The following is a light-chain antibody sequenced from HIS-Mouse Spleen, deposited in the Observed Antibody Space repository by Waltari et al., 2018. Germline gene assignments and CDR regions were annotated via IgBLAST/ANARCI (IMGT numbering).Light chain of an antibody. CDR1: QSVSSSY. CDR2: GAS. Sequence: EIVLTQSPGTLSLSPGDRATLSCRASQSVSSSYLAWYQQKPGQAPRLLIYGASSRATGIPDRFSGSGSGTDFTLTISRLEPEDFAVYYCQQYGSPKLSFGGGTKVEIK. J-gene: IGKJ4*01. V-gene: IGKV3-20*01. CDR3: QQYGSPKLS.